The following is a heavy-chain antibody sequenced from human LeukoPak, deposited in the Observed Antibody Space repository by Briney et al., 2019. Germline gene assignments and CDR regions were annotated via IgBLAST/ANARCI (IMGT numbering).Heavy chain of an antibody. J-gene: IGHJ4*02. CDR2: ISVSGDST. Sequence: GGSLRLSCAASAFTFSSYAMSWVRQAPGKGLEWVSAISVSGDSTYYADSVKGRFTISRGNSKNTLYLQMNCLRAEDTAVYYCAKDMRLYSSGWYLDYWGQGTLVTVSS. CDR1: AFTFSSYA. CDR3: AKDMRLYSSGWYLDY. D-gene: IGHD6-19*01. V-gene: IGHV3-23*01.